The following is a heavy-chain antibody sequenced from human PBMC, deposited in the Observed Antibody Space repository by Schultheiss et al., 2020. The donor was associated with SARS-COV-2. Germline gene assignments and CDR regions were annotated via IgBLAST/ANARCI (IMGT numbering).Heavy chain of an antibody. J-gene: IGHJ6*02. CDR3: ARDPGYCSGGSCYSELHYYGMDV. D-gene: IGHD2-15*01. CDR1: GFTFSSYG. Sequence: GGSLRLSCAASGFTFSSYGMHWVRQAPGKGLEWVAVIWYDGSNKYYADSVKGRFTISRDNSKNTLYLQMNSLRAEDTAVYYCARDPGYCSGGSCYSELHYYGMDVWGQGTTVTVSS. CDR2: IWYDGSNK. V-gene: IGHV3-33*01.